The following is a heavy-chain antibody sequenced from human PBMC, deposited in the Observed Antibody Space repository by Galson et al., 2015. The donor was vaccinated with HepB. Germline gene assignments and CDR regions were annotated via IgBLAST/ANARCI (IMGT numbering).Heavy chain of an antibody. CDR3: ARHGVYCSSTSCEIHWFDP. D-gene: IGHD2-2*01. J-gene: IGHJ5*02. CDR2: IDPSDSYT. CDR1: GYSFTSYW. Sequence: QSGAEVKKPGESLRISCKGSGYSFTSYWISWVRQMPGKGLEWMGRIDPSDSYTNYSPSFQGHVTISADKSISTAYLQWSSLKASDTAMYYCARHGVYCSSTSCEIHWFDPWGQGTLVTVSS. V-gene: IGHV5-10-1*01.